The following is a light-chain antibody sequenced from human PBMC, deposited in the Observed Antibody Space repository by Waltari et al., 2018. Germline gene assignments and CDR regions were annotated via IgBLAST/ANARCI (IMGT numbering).Light chain of an antibody. Sequence: QSALTQPAPVSGSPGQSITISCTGSSSAIVNDNNVSWYQQYPGKAPKLLIHDVSSRSSGSSYRFSGSKSGNTASLTISGLQAEDEADYYCCSYTSTDTLIFGGGTKVTVL. CDR3: CSYTSTDTLI. J-gene: IGLJ2*01. V-gene: IGLV2-14*03. CDR2: DVS. CDR1: SSAIVNDNN.